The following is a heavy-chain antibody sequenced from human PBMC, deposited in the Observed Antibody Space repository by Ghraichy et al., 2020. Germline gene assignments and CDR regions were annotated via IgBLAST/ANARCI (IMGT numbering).Heavy chain of an antibody. CDR3: VKDLGAKGVGATPEY. Sequence: GGSLRLSCAASGFTFGAYTMLWVRQGPGMGPEWVSLINWSGSSTSYADSVKGRFTISRDNRKNSLYLPMNSLRSEDTAVYYCVKDLGAKGVGATPEYWGHGTPVTVSS. V-gene: IGHV3-43*01. J-gene: IGHJ4*01. D-gene: IGHD1-26*01. CDR1: GFTFGAYT. CDR2: INWSGSST.